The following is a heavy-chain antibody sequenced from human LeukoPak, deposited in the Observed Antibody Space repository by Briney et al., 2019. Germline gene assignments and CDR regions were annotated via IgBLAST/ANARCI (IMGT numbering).Heavy chain of an antibody. Sequence: GGSLRLSCAASGFTFSSYAMHWVRQTPGKGLEYVSAISSNGGSTYYANSVKGRFTISRDNSKNTLYLQMGSLRAEDMAVYYCARAMVRGVIIPSPYYYYYYGMDVWGQGTTVTVSS. V-gene: IGHV3-64*01. CDR2: ISSNGGST. D-gene: IGHD3-10*01. CDR1: GFTFSSYA. J-gene: IGHJ6*02. CDR3: ARAMVRGVIIPSPYYYYYYGMDV.